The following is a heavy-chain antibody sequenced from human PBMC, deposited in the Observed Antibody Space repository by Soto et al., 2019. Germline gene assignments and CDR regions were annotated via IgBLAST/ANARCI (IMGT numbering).Heavy chain of an antibody. J-gene: IGHJ4*02. CDR1: GFTFSSYA. D-gene: IGHD3-3*01. CDR2: ISGGGDAS. CDR3: AKRPTDFWSGYWTSDY. V-gene: IGHV3-23*01. Sequence: GGSLRLSCTASGFTFSSYAMDWVRQAPGKGLEWLSAISGGGDASHYADSVKGRFTISRDNSKNTLFLQMSSLRAEDTAVYYCAKRPTDFWSGYWTSDYWGQGTLVTVSS.